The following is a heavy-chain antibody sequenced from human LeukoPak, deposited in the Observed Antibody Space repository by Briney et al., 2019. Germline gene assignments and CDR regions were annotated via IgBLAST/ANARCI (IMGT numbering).Heavy chain of an antibody. CDR1: GFTFSDAW. CDR3: TTRGGSSSIFDY. V-gene: IGHV3-15*01. Sequence: GGSLRLSCAASGFTFSDAWMSWVRQAPGKGLEWVGRINSKTDGGTTDYAAPVKGRFTISRDDSKNTLYLQMNSLKTEDTAVYYCTTRGGSSSIFDYWGQGTLVTVSS. J-gene: IGHJ4*02. CDR2: INSKTDGGTT. D-gene: IGHD1-26*01.